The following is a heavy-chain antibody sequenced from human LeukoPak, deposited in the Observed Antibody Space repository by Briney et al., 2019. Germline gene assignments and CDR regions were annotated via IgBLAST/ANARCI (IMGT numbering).Heavy chain of an antibody. V-gene: IGHV1-18*01. CDR2: ISAYNGNT. J-gene: IGHJ6*04. CDR1: GYTFTSYG. Sequence: GASVKVSCKASGYTFTSYGISWVRQAPGQGLEWMGWISAYNGNTNYAQKLQGRVTMTTDTSTSTAYMELRSLRSDDTAVYYCARDRPLTPVVPAATSIGYYYYGMDVWGKGTTVTVSS. CDR3: ARDRPLTPVVPAATSIGYYYYGMDV. D-gene: IGHD2-2*01.